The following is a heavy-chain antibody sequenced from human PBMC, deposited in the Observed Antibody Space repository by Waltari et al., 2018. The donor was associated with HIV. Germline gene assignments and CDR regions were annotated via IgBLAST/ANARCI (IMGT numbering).Heavy chain of an antibody. CDR3: ARARTPLDAFDI. CDR2: IYYSGST. V-gene: IGHV4-31*01. CDR1: GGSIISGGSY. J-gene: IGHJ3*02. Sequence: QVQLQESGPGLVQPSQTLSLTCPFSGGSIISGGSYWSWLRQHPGKGLEWIGYIYYSGSTYYNPPLKSLVTISVDTSKNQFSLKLSSVTAADTAVYYCARARTPLDAFDIWGQGTMVTVSS.